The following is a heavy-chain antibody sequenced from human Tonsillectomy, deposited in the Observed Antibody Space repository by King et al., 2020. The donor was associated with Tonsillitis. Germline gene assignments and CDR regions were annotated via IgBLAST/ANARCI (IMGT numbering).Heavy chain of an antibody. D-gene: IGHD5-18*01. J-gene: IGHJ4*02. CDR1: GGSFSGYY. Sequence: VQLQQWGAGLLKPSETLSLTCAVYGGSFSGYYWSWIRQPPGKGLEWIGEINHSGSTNYNPSLKSRVTISVDTSKNKFSLKLSSVTAADTAVYYCSRGPPPKTRYSYGHGFDYWGQGTLVTVSS. CDR2: INHSGST. CDR3: SRGPPPKTRYSYGHGFDY. V-gene: IGHV4-34*01.